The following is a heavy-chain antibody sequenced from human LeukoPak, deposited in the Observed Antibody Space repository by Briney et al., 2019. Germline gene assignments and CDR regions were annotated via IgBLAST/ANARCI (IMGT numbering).Heavy chain of an antibody. CDR1: GGSISSGSYY. CDR2: IYTSGST. J-gene: IGHJ3*02. D-gene: IGHD3-3*01. Sequence: PSETLSLTCTVSGGSISSGSYYWSWIRQPAGKGLEWIGRIYTSGSTNYNPSLKSRVTISVDTSKNQFSLKLSSVTATDTAVYYCARSSITIFGVVIRNAFDIWGQGTMVTVSS. CDR3: ARSSITIFGVVIRNAFDI. V-gene: IGHV4-61*02.